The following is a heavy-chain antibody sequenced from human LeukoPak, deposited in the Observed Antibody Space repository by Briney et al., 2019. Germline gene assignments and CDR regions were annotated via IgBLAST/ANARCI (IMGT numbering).Heavy chain of an antibody. V-gene: IGHV3-7*01. J-gene: IGHJ5*02. CDR2: IKQDGSEK. D-gene: IGHD2-21*01. CDR3: ARVVCGGDCPGWFDP. CDR1: GFTFSRYW. Sequence: GGSLRLSCVASGFTFSRYWMSWVRQAPGKGPEWVANIKQDGSEKYYVDSVKGRFTISRDNAKNSLYLQMNSLRAEDTAVYYCARVVCGGDCPGWFDPWGQGTLVTVSS.